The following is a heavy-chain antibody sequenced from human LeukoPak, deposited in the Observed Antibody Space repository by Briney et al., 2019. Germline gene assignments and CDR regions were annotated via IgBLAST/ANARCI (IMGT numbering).Heavy chain of an antibody. CDR1: GYSFTNYW. CDR2: IFPGDSDT. D-gene: IGHD6-13*01. V-gene: IGHV5-51*01. CDR3: ARHQAIAALHEVGDYYFDY. J-gene: IGHJ4*02. Sequence: PGESLKISFKGSGYSFTNYWIGWVRQMPGKGLDWMGIIFPGDSDTRYSPSFEGQVIISADKSISTAYLQWSSLKASDTAMYYCARHQAIAALHEVGDYYFDYWGQGTLVTVSS.